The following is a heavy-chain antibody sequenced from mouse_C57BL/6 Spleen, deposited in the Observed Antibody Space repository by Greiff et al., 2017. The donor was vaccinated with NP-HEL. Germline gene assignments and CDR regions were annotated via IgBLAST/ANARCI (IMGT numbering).Heavy chain of an antibody. CDR3: TTPITTGVATGDY. V-gene: IGHV14-1*01. J-gene: IGHJ2*01. D-gene: IGHD1-1*01. CDR2: IDPEDGDT. CDR1: GFNIKDYY. Sequence: VHVKQSGAELVRPGASVKLSCTASGFNIKDYYMHWVKQRPEQGLEWIGRIDPEDGDTEYAPKFQGKATMTADTSSNTAYLQLSSLTSEDTAVYYCTTPITTGVATGDYWGQGTTLTVSS.